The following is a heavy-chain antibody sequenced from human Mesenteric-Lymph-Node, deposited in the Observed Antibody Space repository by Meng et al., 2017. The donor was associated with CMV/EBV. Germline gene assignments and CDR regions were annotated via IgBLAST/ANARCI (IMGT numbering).Heavy chain of an antibody. D-gene: IGHD4-23*01. Sequence: SGYPFTSYCIHWVRQAPGQGLEWMGIINPSSGSTSYPKKFQGRVTMTRDTSTNIVYLELSRLRYEDTAFYYCARGLRQDDGNTGGDYWGQGTLVTVSS. CDR1: GYPFTSYC. J-gene: IGHJ4*02. V-gene: IGHV1-46*01. CDR3: ARGLRQDDGNTGGDY. CDR2: INPSSGST.